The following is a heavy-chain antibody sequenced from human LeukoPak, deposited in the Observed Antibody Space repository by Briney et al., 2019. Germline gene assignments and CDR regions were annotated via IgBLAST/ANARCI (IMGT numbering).Heavy chain of an antibody. CDR1: GFTFSSYA. J-gene: IGHJ4*02. V-gene: IGHV3-23*01. D-gene: IGHD5-18*01. Sequence: GGSLRLSCAASGFTFSSYAMSWVRQAPGKWLEWVSAISGSGGSTYYADSVKGRFTISRDNSKNTLYLQMNSLRAEDTAMYYCARDRTPMVYDWGQGTLVTVSS. CDR2: ISGSGGST. CDR3: ARDRTPMVYD.